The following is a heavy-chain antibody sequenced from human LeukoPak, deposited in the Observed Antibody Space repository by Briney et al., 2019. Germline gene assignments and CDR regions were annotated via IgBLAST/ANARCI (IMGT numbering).Heavy chain of an antibody. CDR3: ARGWGSLYYFDY. CDR1: GYTFTGYF. Sequence: ASVKVSCKGSGYTFTGYFLHWVRQAPGQGLEWVGWIYPNNGFTNYTQKFKGRVTMTRDTSISTDSIELNRLRSGDTAVFYCARGWGSLYYFDYWGQGTLVTVSS. CDR2: IYPNNGFT. V-gene: IGHV1-2*02. J-gene: IGHJ4*02. D-gene: IGHD3-16*01.